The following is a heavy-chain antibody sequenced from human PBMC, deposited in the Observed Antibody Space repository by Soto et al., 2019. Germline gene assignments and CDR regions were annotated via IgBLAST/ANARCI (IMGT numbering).Heavy chain of an antibody. V-gene: IGHV1-69*02. CDR3: ARGDCTNSICYSVHNWFDP. J-gene: IGHJ5*02. D-gene: IGHD2-8*01. CDR1: GGTFSSYT. CDR2: IIPILGIA. Sequence: QVQLVQSGSEVKKPGSSVKVSCTASGGTFSSYTISWVRQAPGQGLEWMGRIIPILGIANYAQKFQGRVTITADKSTSTAYMELSSLRSEDTAVYYCARGDCTNSICYSVHNWFDPCGQGTLVTVSS.